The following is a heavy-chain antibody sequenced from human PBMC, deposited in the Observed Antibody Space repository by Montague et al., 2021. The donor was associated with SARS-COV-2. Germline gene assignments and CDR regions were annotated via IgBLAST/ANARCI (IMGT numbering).Heavy chain of an antibody. D-gene: IGHD3-10*01. CDR2: ISGSGGNT. CDR1: GYSFINYA. V-gene: IGHV3-23*01. J-gene: IGHJ4*02. Sequence: SLSLSFSAPGYSFINYAMGWVRQAPGKGLEWVSVISGSGGNTYFADSVRGRFTISRDNSKNTLYLQMNSLRAEDTAVYYCVRKNYYGSGSFSTFGYWGQGTLVTVSS. CDR3: VRKNYYGSGSFSTFGY.